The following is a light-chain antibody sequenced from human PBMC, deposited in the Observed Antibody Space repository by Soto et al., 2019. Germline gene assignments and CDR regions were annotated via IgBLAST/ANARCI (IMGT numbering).Light chain of an antibody. V-gene: IGKV1-12*01. Sequence: DIQMTQSPSSVSASVGDRVTITCRSSPGISNWLAWYQQKPGKAPKLLSYAASSLQSGVPSRFSGSGSGTDFTLTISSLQPEDFATYYFQQANSFSLTFGGGTKVEIK. CDR1: PGISNW. CDR2: AAS. J-gene: IGKJ4*01. CDR3: QQANSFSLT.